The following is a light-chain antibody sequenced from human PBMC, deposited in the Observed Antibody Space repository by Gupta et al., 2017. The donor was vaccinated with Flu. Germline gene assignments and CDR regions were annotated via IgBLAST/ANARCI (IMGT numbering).Light chain of an antibody. Sequence: ATLSLSPGERVTLSCGASQSVNSDYIAWYQQKPGLAPRLLIHDTSIRASGIPDSFSGSGSGTHFTLTISRLEPEDFAVYFCHQYVTSLGTFVRGTKLEVK. CDR2: DTS. J-gene: IGKJ2*01. V-gene: IGKV3D-20*01. CDR1: QSVNSDY. CDR3: HQYVTSLGT.